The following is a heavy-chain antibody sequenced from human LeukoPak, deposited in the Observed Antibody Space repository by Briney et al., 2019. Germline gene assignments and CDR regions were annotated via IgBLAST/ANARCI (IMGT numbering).Heavy chain of an antibody. D-gene: IGHD5-18*01. CDR2: IYTSGST. V-gene: IGHV4-4*07. J-gene: IGHJ4*02. CDR1: GYSISSGYY. Sequence: SESLSLTCTVSGYSISSGYYWSWIRQPAGKGLEWIGRIYTSGSTNYNPSLKSRVTMSVDTSKNQFSLKLSSVTAVDTAVYYCAGDREGYGRSFDYWGQGTLVTVSS. CDR3: AGDREGYGRSFDY.